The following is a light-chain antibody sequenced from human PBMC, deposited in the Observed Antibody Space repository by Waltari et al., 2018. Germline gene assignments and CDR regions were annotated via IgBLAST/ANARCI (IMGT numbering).Light chain of an antibody. CDR1: SSDVGSYHL. Sequence: QSALPQPASVSGSPGQSITISCTGTSSDVGSYHLVSRDQQPPGKAPKLMIYEGNKRPSGVSNRFSGSKSGNTASLTISGLQAEDEADYYCCSYAGSSTFPYVFGTGTKVTVL. CDR2: EGN. V-gene: IGLV2-23*03. J-gene: IGLJ1*01. CDR3: CSYAGSSTFPYV.